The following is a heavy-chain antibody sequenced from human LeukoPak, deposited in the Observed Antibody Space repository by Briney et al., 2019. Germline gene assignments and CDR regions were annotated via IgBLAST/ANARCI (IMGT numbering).Heavy chain of an antibody. CDR1: GFTFSSYA. J-gene: IGHJ4*02. D-gene: IGHD5-24*01. V-gene: IGHV3-23*01. Sequence: GGSLRLSCAASGFTFSSYAMNWARQAPGKGLEWVSAISGSGASTYYADSVKGRFTISRYDSRNTLSLQMTSLRAEDSAVYYCAKTRWQWTRKYFDFWGQGSLVTVSS. CDR2: ISGSGAST. CDR3: AKTRWQWTRKYFDF.